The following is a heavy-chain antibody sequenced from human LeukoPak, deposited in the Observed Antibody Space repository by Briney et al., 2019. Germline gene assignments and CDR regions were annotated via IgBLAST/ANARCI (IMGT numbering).Heavy chain of an antibody. CDR2: IYPGDSDP. CDR3: ARLIAVAGIRGWFDP. Sequence: GESLQISCKGSGYSFTSYWIGWVRQMPGKGLEWMGIIYPGDSDPRYSPSFQGQVTISADKSISTAYLQWSSLKASDTVMYYCARLIAVAGIRGWFDPWGQGTLVTVSS. V-gene: IGHV5-51*03. CDR1: GYSFTSYW. D-gene: IGHD6-19*01. J-gene: IGHJ5*02.